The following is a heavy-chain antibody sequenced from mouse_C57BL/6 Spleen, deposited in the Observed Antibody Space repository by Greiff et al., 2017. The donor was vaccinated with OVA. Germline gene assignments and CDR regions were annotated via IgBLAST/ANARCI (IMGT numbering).Heavy chain of an antibody. CDR2: IRSKSNNYAT. V-gene: IGHV10-1*01. CDR3: VREKESYYNYDWFAY. Sequence: EVKLQESGGGLVQPEGSLKLSCAASGFSFNNYAMNWVRQAPGKGLEWVARIRSKSNNYATYYADSVKGSFTISRDDSESMLYLQMNNLKTKDTAMYDGVREKESYYNYDWFAYWGQGTLVTVSA. CDR1: GFSFNNYA. J-gene: IGHJ3*01. D-gene: IGHD2-4*01.